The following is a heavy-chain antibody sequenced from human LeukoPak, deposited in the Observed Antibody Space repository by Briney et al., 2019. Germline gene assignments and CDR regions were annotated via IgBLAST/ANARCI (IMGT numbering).Heavy chain of an antibody. CDR3: ARGGTYYPCIDY. CDR1: GYSFSTTY. CDR2: ISAYSGGT. Sequence: ASVRVSCKASGYSFSTTYINWVRQAPGQGLEWMGRISAYSGGTAYAQKFQGRVTMTTDSSTTTAYMHLASLRSDDTAIYYCARGGTYYPCIDYWGQGTLVTVSS. J-gene: IGHJ4*01. V-gene: IGHV1-18*01. D-gene: IGHD1-26*01.